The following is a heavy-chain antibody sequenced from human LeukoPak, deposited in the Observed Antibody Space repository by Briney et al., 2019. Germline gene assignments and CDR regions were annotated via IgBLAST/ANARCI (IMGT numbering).Heavy chain of an antibody. V-gene: IGHV4-39*01. J-gene: IGHJ4*02. CDR3: ARHCSGGTCYSDFDY. Sequence: SETLSLTCTVSGGSISSGGYYWGWIRQPPGKRLEWIGSIFYTGSTYYNPSLKSRVTISVDTSKNQFSLKLNSVTAADTAVYYCARHCSGGTCYSDFDYWGQGTLVTVSS. CDR2: IFYTGST. D-gene: IGHD2-15*01. CDR1: GGSISSGGYY.